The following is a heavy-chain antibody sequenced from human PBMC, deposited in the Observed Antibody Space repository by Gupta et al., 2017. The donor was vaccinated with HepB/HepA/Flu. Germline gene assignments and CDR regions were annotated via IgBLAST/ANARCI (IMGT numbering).Heavy chain of an antibody. D-gene: IGHD5-24*01. V-gene: IGHV4-39*01. Sequence: QLQLQESGPGLVKPSETLSLTCSVSGGSITTTNYYWGWIRQPPGKELEWIGSVYYSGSTHYTPSLKSRVTISVDTSKNQFSLELSSVTAADTAVYYCASNRSNWYFDYWGQGTLVTVSS. J-gene: IGHJ4*02. CDR2: VYYSGST. CDR3: ASNRSNWYFDY. CDR1: GGSITTTNYY.